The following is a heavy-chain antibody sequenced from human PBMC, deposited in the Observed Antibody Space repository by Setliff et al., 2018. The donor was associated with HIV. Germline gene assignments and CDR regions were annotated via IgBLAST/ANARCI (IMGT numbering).Heavy chain of an antibody. V-gene: IGHV2-70*04. CDR1: GFSLTTSGIR. CDR2: IDWEDDK. CDR3: ARTYGSASKLDY. Sequence: SQTLSLTCTFSGFSLTTSGIRVTWVRQPPGKALEWLARIDWEDDKFYSTSLKTRLTISKDTSKNQVVLTMTNMGPLDTATYFCARTYGSASKLDYWGPGTQVTVSS. D-gene: IGHD3-10*01. J-gene: IGHJ4*02.